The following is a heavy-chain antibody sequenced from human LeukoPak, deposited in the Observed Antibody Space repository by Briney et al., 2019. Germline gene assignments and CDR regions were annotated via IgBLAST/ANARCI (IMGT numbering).Heavy chain of an antibody. J-gene: IGHJ5*02. CDR1: GYTFTSYY. D-gene: IGHD3-22*01. CDR2: INPSGGST. Sequence: ASVKVSCKASGYTFTSYYMHWVRQAPGQGLEWMGIINPSGGSTSYAQKFQGRVTMTRDTSTSTVYMELSSLRSEDTAVYYCASHPGYYDSSGYYHYPWGQGTLVTVSS. CDR3: ASHPGYYDSSGYYHYP. V-gene: IGHV1-46*01.